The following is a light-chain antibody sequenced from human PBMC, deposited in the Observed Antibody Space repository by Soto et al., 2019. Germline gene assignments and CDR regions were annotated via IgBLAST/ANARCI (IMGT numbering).Light chain of an antibody. Sequence: QSALTQPASVSGSPGQSITISCTGNSSDVGGYNNVSWYQQHPGKAPKLIIYEVSNRPSGVSNRFSGSKSGNTASLTISGLQAEDEADYYCNSYTSKSTGVFGTGTKLTVL. CDR3: NSYTSKSTGV. CDR1: SSDVGGYNN. J-gene: IGLJ1*01. V-gene: IGLV2-14*01. CDR2: EVS.